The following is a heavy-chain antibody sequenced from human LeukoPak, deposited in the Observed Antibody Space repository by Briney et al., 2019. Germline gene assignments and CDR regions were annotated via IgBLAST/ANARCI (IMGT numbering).Heavy chain of an antibody. CDR3: ARRQRSTFAFDI. CDR2: INHSGST. J-gene: IGHJ3*02. V-gene: IGHV4-34*01. D-gene: IGHD5/OR15-5a*01. CDR1: GGSFSGYY. Sequence: SETLSLTCAVYGGSFSGYYWSWIRQPPGKGLEWIGEINHSGSTNYNPSLKSRVTISVDTSKNQFSLKLSSVTAADTAVYYCARRQRSTFAFDIWGQGTMVTVSS.